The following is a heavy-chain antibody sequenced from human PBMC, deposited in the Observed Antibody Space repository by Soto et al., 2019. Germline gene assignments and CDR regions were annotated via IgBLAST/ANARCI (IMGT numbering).Heavy chain of an antibody. V-gene: IGHV3-30-3*01. J-gene: IGHJ4*02. D-gene: IGHD3-10*01. CDR2: ISYDGSNK. CDR1: GFTFSSYA. CDR3: AREMGDYCGSGSSISPYFDY. Sequence: GRSMTLSCAASGFTFSSYAMHWVRQAPGKGLEWVAVISYDGSNKYYADSVKGRFTISRDNSKNTLYLQMNSLRAEDTAVYYCAREMGDYCGSGSSISPYFDYWGQGTLVTVSS.